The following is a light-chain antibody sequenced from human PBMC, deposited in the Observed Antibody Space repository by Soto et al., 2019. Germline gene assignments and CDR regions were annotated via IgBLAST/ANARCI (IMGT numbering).Light chain of an antibody. V-gene: IGKV1-39*01. CDR1: QSISSY. CDR3: QQGYSTPWT. Sequence: DIQMTQSPSSLSASVGDGVTITCRASQSISSYLNWYQQKPGKAPKLLIYAASNLQSGVPSRFSGSGSGTDFTLTMNSLQPEDFATYYCQQGYSTPWTFGQGTKVDIK. J-gene: IGKJ1*01. CDR2: AAS.